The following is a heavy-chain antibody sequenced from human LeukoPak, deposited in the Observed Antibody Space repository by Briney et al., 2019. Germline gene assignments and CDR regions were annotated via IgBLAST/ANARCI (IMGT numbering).Heavy chain of an antibody. CDR1: GYTFSRYG. Sequence: GASVKVSCKASGYTFSRYGMHGVRQAPGQRLEWMGWINAGNENTKYSQKFQGRVSITRDTSASTAYMELSSLTSEDTAVYYCARDLYGDFFDYWGQGTLVTVSS. CDR2: INAGNENT. D-gene: IGHD3-16*01. V-gene: IGHV1-3*01. J-gene: IGHJ4*02. CDR3: ARDLYGDFFDY.